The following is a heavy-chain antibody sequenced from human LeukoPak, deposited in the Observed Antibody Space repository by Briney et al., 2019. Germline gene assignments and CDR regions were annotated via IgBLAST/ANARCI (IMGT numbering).Heavy chain of an antibody. Sequence: GGSLRLSCAASGFTFSSYAMSWVRQAPGKGLEWVSVISGSGGSTYYADSVKGRFTISRDNSKNTLYLQMNSLRAEDTAVYYCAKDRIAVAGVGDFDYWGQGTLVTVSS. V-gene: IGHV3-23*01. J-gene: IGHJ4*02. CDR1: GFTFSSYA. CDR2: ISGSGGST. CDR3: AKDRIAVAGVGDFDY. D-gene: IGHD6-19*01.